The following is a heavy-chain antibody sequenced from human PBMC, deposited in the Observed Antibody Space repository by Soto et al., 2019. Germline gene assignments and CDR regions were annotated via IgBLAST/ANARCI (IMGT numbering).Heavy chain of an antibody. CDR2: ISNNGAHT. J-gene: IGHJ6*03. V-gene: IGHV3-64*01. CDR1: GFTFSNYE. CDR3: ARRGYGSMWPNVYMDV. D-gene: IGHD6-13*01. Sequence: EAQLVESGGGLVQPGGSLRLSCAASGFTFSNYEMHWVRQAPGKGLAYVSGISNNGAHTDYAKSVKGRFTISRDNSENTLYLQMGSLRAEDMARYYCARRGYGSMWPNVYMDVWGKGTTVTVSS.